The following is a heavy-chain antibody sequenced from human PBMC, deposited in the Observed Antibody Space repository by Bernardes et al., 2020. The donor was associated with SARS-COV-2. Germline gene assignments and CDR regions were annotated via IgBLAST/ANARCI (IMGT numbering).Heavy chain of an antibody. CDR1: GFTLSSYS. V-gene: IGHV3-48*02. J-gene: IGHJ4*02. Sequence: GGSLRLSCAASGFTLSSYSMNWVRQAPGKGLEWVSYISSSSRSIYYADSVKGRFTISRDNAKNSLYLQMNSLRDEDTAVYYCARGHNWNDLGFVDYWGQGTLVSVSS. CDR3: ARGHNWNDLGFVDY. CDR2: ISSSSRSI. D-gene: IGHD1-20*01.